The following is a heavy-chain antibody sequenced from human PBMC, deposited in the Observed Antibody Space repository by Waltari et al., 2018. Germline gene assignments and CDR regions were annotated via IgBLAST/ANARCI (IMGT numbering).Heavy chain of an antibody. CDR3: VRNRDYHMFDV. D-gene: IGHD3-10*02. CDR2: IMKDGGYK. CDR1: GFIVSNYW. V-gene: IGHV3-7*01. Sequence: EVNLVESGGGLVQPGGSLRLSCAAYGFIVSNYWLSWVRQAPGKRPEWVADIMKDGGYKVHLESVEGRFTIARDNAEKIVYLQMNSLRVDDTAVYYCVRNRDYHMFDVWGQGTMVTVSS. J-gene: IGHJ3*01.